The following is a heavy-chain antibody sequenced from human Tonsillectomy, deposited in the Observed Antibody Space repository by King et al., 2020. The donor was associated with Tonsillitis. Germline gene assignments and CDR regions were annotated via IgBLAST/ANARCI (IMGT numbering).Heavy chain of an antibody. CDR2: ISRSGSTI. CDR3: ARSSTPRWEVLDY. V-gene: IGHV3-48*02. CDR1: GFTLSDFR. Sequence: VQLVESGGGLVQPGGSLRLSCAAAGFTLSDFRMNWVRQAPGKGLEWISYISRSGSTIYYADSVKGRFTTSRDNAKSSLYLQMNSLRDEDTAVYFCARSSTPRWEVLDYWGQGTLVTVS. D-gene: IGHD1-26*01. J-gene: IGHJ4*02.